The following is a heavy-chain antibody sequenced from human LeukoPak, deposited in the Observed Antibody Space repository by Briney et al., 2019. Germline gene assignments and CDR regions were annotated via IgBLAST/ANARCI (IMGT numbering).Heavy chain of an antibody. J-gene: IGHJ5*02. D-gene: IGHD2-2*01. Sequence: SETLSLTCTVSGGSISSGDYYWSWIRQPPGKGLEWIGYIYYSGSTYYNPSLKSRVTISVDTSKNQFSLKLSSVTAADTAVYYCARARIVVVPAAMSNWFDPWSQGTLVTVSS. CDR3: ARARIVVVPAAMSNWFDP. V-gene: IGHV4-30-4*01. CDR1: GGSISSGDYY. CDR2: IYYSGST.